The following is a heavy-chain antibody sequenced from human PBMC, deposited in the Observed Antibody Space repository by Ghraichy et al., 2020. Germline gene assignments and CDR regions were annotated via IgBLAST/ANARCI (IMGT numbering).Heavy chain of an antibody. CDR2: ISGSGGST. J-gene: IGHJ4*02. V-gene: IGHV3-23*01. D-gene: IGHD3-9*01. Sequence: GESLRLSCAASGFTFSSYAMSWVRQAPGKGLEWVSAISGSGGSTYYADSVKGRFTISRDNSKNTLYLQMNSLRAEDTAVYYCAKDGGIRTGSRIFDYWGQGTLVTVSS. CDR3: AKDGGIRTGSRIFDY. CDR1: GFTFSSYA.